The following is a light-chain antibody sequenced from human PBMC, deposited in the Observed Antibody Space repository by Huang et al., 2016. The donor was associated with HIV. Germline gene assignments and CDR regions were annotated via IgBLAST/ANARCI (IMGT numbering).Light chain of an antibody. Sequence: EIVMTQSPATLSVSPGERATLSCRASQSVSSNFAWYQQKPGQAPRLLIYGASTRATGIPARFSGSGYGTEFTLTISSLQSEDFAVYYCQQYNNWPRTFGQGTKVEIK. J-gene: IGKJ1*01. CDR1: QSVSSN. CDR3: QQYNNWPRT. CDR2: GAS. V-gene: IGKV3-15*01.